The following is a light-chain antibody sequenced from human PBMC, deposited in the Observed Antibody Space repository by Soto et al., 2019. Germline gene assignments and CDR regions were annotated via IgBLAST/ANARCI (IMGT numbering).Light chain of an antibody. CDR3: QQYYRTPLT. CDR1: QTVLYNSNNKNY. V-gene: IGKV4-1*01. CDR2: WAS. Sequence: DIVMTQSPDSLAVSLGERATINCKSSQTVLYNSNNKNYLAWYQQKPGQPPKLLIYWASSRQSGVPDRFGGSGSGTDFTLTISSLQAEDVAVYYCQQYYRTPLTFGGGTKVEIK. J-gene: IGKJ4*01.